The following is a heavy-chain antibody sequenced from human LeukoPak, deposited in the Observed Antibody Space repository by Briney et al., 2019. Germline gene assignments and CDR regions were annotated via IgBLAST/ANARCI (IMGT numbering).Heavy chain of an antibody. D-gene: IGHD7-27*01. CDR3: ARLTLTGSLN. V-gene: IGHV4-34*01. Sequence: PSETLSLTCAVYGGSFSGYYWSWIRQPPGKGLEWIGEINHTRSTNYNPSLKSRVTISVDTSKNQFSLKLSSVTAADTAVYYCARLTLTGSLNWGHGTLVTVSS. CDR2: INHTRST. J-gene: IGHJ4*01. CDR1: GGSFSGYY.